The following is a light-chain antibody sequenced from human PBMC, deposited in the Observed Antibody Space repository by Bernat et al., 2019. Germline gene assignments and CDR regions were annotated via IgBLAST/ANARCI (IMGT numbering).Light chain of an antibody. J-gene: IGLJ1*01. CDR2: EVS. V-gene: IGLV2-8*01. CDR3: SSPGNNHHFYL. CDR1: SSDIGAYNY. Sequence: QSALTQPPSASGSPGQSVAISCTGTSSDIGAYNYVSWYQQHPGKVPKLLIYEVSKRPSGVPDRFSGSKSGNTASLTVSGLQAEDEADYYRSSPGNNHHFYLFGTGTQVTV.